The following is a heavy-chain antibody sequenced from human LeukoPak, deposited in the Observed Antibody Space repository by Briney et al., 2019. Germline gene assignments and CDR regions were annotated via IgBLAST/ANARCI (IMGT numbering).Heavy chain of an antibody. D-gene: IGHD6-19*01. CDR3: ARDRPGIAVAGDAFDI. Sequence: PSETLSLTCTVSGGSISSYYWSWIRQPPGKGLEWIGYIYNRGSTNYNPSPKSRVTISVDTSKNQFSPKLRSVTAADTAVYYCARDRPGIAVAGDAFDIWGQGTMVTVSS. J-gene: IGHJ3*02. CDR1: GGSISSYY. V-gene: IGHV4-59*01. CDR2: IYNRGST.